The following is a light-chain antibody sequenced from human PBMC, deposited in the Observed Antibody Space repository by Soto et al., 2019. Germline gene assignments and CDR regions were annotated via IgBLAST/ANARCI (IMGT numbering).Light chain of an antibody. CDR3: SSYAGSNNLV. CDR2: EAS. CDR1: SSDVGGYKY. Sequence: QSVLTQPPSASGSPGQSVTISCTGTSSDVGGYKYVSWYQQHPGKAPKLIIFEASKRPPGVPDRFSGSKSGNTASLFVSGLQAEDEADYYCSSYAGSNNLVFGGGTKVTVL. V-gene: IGLV2-8*01. J-gene: IGLJ2*01.